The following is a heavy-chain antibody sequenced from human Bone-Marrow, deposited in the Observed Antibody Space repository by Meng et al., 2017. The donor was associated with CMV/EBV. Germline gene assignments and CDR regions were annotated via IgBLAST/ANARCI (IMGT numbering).Heavy chain of an antibody. V-gene: IGHV1-18*01. CDR1: GYTFTSYG. Sequence: ASVKVSCKASGYTFTSYGISWVRQAPGQGLEWKGWISAYNGNTNYAQKLQGRVTMTTDTSTSTAYMELRSLRSDDTAVYYCARVPLVLRYFDWSTSEVYGMDVWGQGTTVTVSS. CDR3: ARVPLVLRYFDWSTSEVYGMDV. D-gene: IGHD3-9*01. CDR2: ISAYNGNT. J-gene: IGHJ6*02.